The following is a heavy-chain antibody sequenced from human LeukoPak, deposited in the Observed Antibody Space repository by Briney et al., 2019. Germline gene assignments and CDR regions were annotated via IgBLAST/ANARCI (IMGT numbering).Heavy chain of an antibody. V-gene: IGHV3-21*01. CDR3: ARPLYYGGNLNY. D-gene: IGHD4-23*01. J-gene: IGHJ4*02. Sequence: GGSLRLSCAASGFTFSSYSMNWVRQAPGKGLEWVSSISSSSSYIYYADSVKSRFTISRDNAKNSLYLQMNSLRAEDTAVYYCARPLYYGGNLNYWGQGTLVTVSS. CDR2: ISSSSSYI. CDR1: GFTFSSYS.